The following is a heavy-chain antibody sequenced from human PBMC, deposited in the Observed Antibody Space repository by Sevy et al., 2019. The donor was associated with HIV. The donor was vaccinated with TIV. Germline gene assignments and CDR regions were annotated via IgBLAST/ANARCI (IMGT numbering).Heavy chain of an antibody. D-gene: IGHD1-26*01. CDR3: VKDRSGSYSFDY. J-gene: IGHJ4*02. V-gene: IGHV3-9*01. Sequence: GGSLRLSCAASGFTFSRYAMHWVRQAPGKGLEWVSGISWSSGNIAYADSVEGRFTISRDNAKNSLYLQMNSLRIEDTALYYCVKDRSGSYSFDYWGQGTLVTVSS. CDR1: GFTFSRYA. CDR2: ISWSSGNI.